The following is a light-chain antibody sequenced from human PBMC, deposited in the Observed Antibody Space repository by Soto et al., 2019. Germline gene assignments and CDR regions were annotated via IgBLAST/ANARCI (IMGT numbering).Light chain of an antibody. Sequence: QSVLTQPPSASGTPGQRVTISCSGSSSNIGSKFVYWYQQLPGTAPKLLIYRDNERPSGVPDRFSGSKSGTSASLAISGLRSEDEADYYCAAWDVKLTTVFGGGTQLTVL. CDR3: AAWDVKLTTV. CDR2: RDN. J-gene: IGLJ3*02. CDR1: SSNIGSKF. V-gene: IGLV1-47*01.